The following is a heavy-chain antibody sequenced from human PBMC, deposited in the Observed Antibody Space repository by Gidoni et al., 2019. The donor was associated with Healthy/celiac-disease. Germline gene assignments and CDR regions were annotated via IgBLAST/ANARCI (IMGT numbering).Heavy chain of an antibody. CDR2: ISYDGSNK. CDR1: GFTFSSYG. J-gene: IGHJ4*02. Sequence: QVQLVESGGGVVQPGRSLRLSCAASGFTFSSYGMHWVRQAPGKGLEWVAVISYDGSNKYYADSVKGRFTISRDNSKNTLYLQMNSLRAEDTAVYYCAKAVGQWLVDYLDYWGQGTLVTVSS. D-gene: IGHD6-19*01. V-gene: IGHV3-30*18. CDR3: AKAVGQWLVDYLDY.